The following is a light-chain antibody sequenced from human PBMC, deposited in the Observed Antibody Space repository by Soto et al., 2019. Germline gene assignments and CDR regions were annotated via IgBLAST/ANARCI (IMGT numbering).Light chain of an antibody. Sequence: QSALTQPRSVSGSPGQSVTISCTGTSSDVGNYNYVSWYQQHPGKAPKLIIYDVTERPSGVPDRFSGSKSGNTASLTISGLQAEDEGDYYCCSYAGTYTGVFGGGTKLTVL. J-gene: IGLJ3*02. CDR3: CSYAGTYTGV. V-gene: IGLV2-11*01. CDR1: SSDVGNYNY. CDR2: DVT.